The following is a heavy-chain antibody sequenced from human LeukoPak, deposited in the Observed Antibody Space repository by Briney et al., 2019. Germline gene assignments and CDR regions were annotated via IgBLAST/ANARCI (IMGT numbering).Heavy chain of an antibody. Sequence: GASVKVSCKAAGYTCSNYYMDWVRRAPGQGLEWMGIINPSGGSTSYAQKFQGRVTMTRDTSTSTVYMELSSLRSEDTAEYYCARNYSAENSSSSGVYYYYGMDVWGQGTTVTVSS. CDR1: GYTCSNYY. J-gene: IGHJ6*02. V-gene: IGHV1-46*01. CDR2: INPSGGST. D-gene: IGHD6-6*01. CDR3: ARNYSAENSSSSGVYYYYGMDV.